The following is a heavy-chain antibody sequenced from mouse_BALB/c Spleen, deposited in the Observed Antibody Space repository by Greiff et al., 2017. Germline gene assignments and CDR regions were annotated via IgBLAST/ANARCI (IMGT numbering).Heavy chain of an antibody. V-gene: IGHV14-3*02. CDR3: ARRDDYDGGEFAY. D-gene: IGHD2-4*01. Sequence: VQLQQSGAELVKPGASVKLSCTASGFNIKDTYMHWVKQRPEQGLEWIGRIDPANGNTKYDPKFQGKATITADTSSNTAYLQLSSLTSEDTAVYYCARRDDYDGGEFAYWGQGTLVTVSA. CDR2: IDPANGNT. CDR1: GFNIKDTY. J-gene: IGHJ3*01.